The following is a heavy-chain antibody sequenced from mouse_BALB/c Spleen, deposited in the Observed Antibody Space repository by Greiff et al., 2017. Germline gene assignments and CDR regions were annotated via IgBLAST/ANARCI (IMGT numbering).Heavy chain of an antibody. D-gene: IGHD1-2*01. CDR1: GFNIKDTY. CDR3: ARGTATSYAMDY. J-gene: IGHJ4*01. Sequence: VQLKQSGAELVKPGASVKLSCTASGFNIKDTYMHWVKQRPEQGLEWIGRIDPANGNTKYDPKFQGKATITADTSSNTAYLQLSSLTSEDTAVYYCARGTATSYAMDYWGQGTSVTVSS. V-gene: IGHV14-3*02. CDR2: IDPANGNT.